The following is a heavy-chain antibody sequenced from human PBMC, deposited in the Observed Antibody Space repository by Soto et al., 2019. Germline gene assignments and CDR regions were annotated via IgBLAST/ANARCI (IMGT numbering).Heavy chain of an antibody. CDR3: AKDPDRITIFGVVIDYFDY. V-gene: IGHV3-23*01. J-gene: IGHJ4*02. Sequence: GGSLRLSCAASRFTFSSYAMSWVRQAPGKGLEWVSAISGSGGSTYYADSVKGRFTISRDNSKNTLYLQMNSLRAEDTAVYYCAKDPDRITIFGVVIDYFDYWGQGTLVTVSS. CDR1: RFTFSSYA. D-gene: IGHD3-3*01. CDR2: ISGSGGST.